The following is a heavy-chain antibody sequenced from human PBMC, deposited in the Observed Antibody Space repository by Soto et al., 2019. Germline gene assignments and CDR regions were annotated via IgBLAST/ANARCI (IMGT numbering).Heavy chain of an antibody. CDR1: GFTFSHAW. Sequence: EVQLVESGGGLVKPGGSLRLCCAASGFTFSHAWMYWVRQAPGKGLEWVGRVKSRTDGGTVDYTAPVKGRFTISRDDSQNTLYLQMNSLKTEDTAVYYCTTGSRPVSGRVGGTPSNLQYWGQGTLVTVSS. J-gene: IGHJ4*02. CDR3: TTGSRPVSGRVGGTPSNLQY. D-gene: IGHD1-26*01. V-gene: IGHV3-15*07. CDR2: VKSRTDGGTV.